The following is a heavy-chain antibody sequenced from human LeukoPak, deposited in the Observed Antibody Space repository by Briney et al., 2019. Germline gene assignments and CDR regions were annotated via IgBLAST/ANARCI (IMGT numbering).Heavy chain of an antibody. J-gene: IGHJ4*02. Sequence: ASVKVSCKASGYTFSDYYFHWVRQAPGQGLEWMGWINPNTGGTNYAQKFQGRVTMTRDTSISTAYMELSRLRSDDTAVYYCARGYTGDSRLEGYWGQGTLVTVSS. D-gene: IGHD3-22*01. CDR1: GYTFSDYY. V-gene: IGHV1-2*02. CDR2: INPNTGGT. CDR3: ARGYTGDSRLEGY.